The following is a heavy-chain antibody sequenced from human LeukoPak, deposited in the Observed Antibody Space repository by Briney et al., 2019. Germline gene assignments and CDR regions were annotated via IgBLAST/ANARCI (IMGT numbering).Heavy chain of an antibody. V-gene: IGHV4-34*01. Sequence: SETLSLTCAVHGGSISGYYWSWIRQPQGKGLEWIGEINHSGSTNYNPSLKSRVTISVDTSKNQFSLKLSSVTAADTAVYYCARGRGAVAGYFDYWGQETLVTVSS. CDR3: ARGRGAVAGYFDY. CDR1: GGSISGYY. J-gene: IGHJ4*02. CDR2: INHSGST. D-gene: IGHD6-19*01.